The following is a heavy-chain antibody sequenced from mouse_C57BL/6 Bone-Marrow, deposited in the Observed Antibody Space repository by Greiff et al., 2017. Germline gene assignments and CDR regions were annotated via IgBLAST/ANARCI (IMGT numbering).Heavy chain of an antibody. J-gene: IGHJ4*01. CDR2: ISSGGSYT. D-gene: IGHD2-13*01. V-gene: IGHV5-6*01. CDR3: ARHGDYVGYAMDY. Sequence: EVQVVESGGDLVKPGGSLKLSCAASGFTFSSYGMSWVRQTPDKRLEWVATISSGGSYTYSPDSVKGRFTIARDNAKNTLYLQMSSLKSEDTAMYYCARHGDYVGYAMDYWGQGTSVTVSS. CDR1: GFTFSSYG.